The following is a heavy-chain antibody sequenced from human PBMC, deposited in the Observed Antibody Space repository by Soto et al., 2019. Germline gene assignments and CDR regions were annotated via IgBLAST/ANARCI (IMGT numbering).Heavy chain of an antibody. V-gene: IGHV4-59*01. CDR1: GGSISSYY. CDR2: IYYSGST. CDR3: ARDGRGAYYYYGMDV. Sequence: SETLSLTCTVSGGSISSYYWSWIRQPPGKGLEWIGYIYYSGSTNYNPSLKSRVTISVDTSKNQFSLKLSSVTAADTAVYYCARDGRGAYYYYGMDVWGQGPRSPSP. D-gene: IGHD1-26*01. J-gene: IGHJ6*02.